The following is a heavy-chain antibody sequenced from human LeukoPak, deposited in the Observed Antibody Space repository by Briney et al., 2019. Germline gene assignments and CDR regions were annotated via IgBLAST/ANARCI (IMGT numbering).Heavy chain of an antibody. CDR2: IDPSDSYT. D-gene: IGHD3-9*01. J-gene: IGHJ5*02. CDR3: ARVLGDYDILTGYSTNWLDP. V-gene: IGHV5-10-1*01. CDR1: GYSFTSYW. Sequence: GESLKISCKGSGYSFTSYWISWVRQMPGKGLEWMGRIDPSDSYTNYSPSFQGHVTISADKSISTAYLQWSSLKASDTAMYYCARVLGDYDILTGYSTNWLDPWGQGTLVTVSS.